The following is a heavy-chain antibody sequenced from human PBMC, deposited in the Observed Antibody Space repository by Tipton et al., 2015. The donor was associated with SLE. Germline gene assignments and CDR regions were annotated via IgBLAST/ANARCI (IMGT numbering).Heavy chain of an antibody. Sequence: TLSLTCTVSGGSISSGSYSWSWIRQSAGEGLEWIGRIYTRGSTNYNLSLKSRVAISLDTSKNQISLRLTSVTAADTAVYYCARGPSSSETYYTWFDSWGQGTLVTVSS. CDR3: ARGPSSSETYYTWFDS. CDR1: GGSISSGSYS. CDR2: IYTRGST. J-gene: IGHJ5*01. V-gene: IGHV4-61*02. D-gene: IGHD1-26*01.